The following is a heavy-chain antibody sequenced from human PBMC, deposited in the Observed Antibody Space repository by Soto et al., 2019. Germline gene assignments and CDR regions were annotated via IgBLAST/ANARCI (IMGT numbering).Heavy chain of an antibody. CDR1: GGSISSSSYY. V-gene: IGHV4-39*01. CDR2: IYYSGST. Sequence: SETLSLTCTVSGGSISSSSYYWGWIRQPPGKGLEWIGSIYYSGSTYYNPSLKSRVTISVDTSKNQFSLKLSSVTAADTAVYYCARSITTGEDDWFDPWGQGTLVTVSS. CDR3: ARSITTGEDDWFDP. J-gene: IGHJ5*02. D-gene: IGHD1-1*01.